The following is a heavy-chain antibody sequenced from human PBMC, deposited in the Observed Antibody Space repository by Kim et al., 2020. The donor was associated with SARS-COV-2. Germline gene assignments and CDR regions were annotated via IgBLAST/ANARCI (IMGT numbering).Heavy chain of an antibody. CDR2: IKQDGSEK. CDR3: ARQGSGSLWSYNGMDV. J-gene: IGHJ6*02. CDR1: GFTFSRYW. Sequence: GGSLRLSCAGSGFTFSRYWMIWVRQAPGKGLEWVANIKQDGSEKSYVDSVKGRFTISRDNTKNSLYLQMNSLRAEDTAVYYCARQGSGSLWSYNGMDVWGQGTTVTVSS. D-gene: IGHD3-10*01. V-gene: IGHV3-7*03.